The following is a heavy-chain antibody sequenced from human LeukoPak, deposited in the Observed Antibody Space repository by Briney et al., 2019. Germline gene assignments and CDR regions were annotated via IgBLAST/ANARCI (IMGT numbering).Heavy chain of an antibody. D-gene: IGHD5-24*01. J-gene: IGHJ4*02. CDR2: INTNGNSA. V-gene: IGHV3-74*01. Sequence: GGSLRLSCEVSGFTFSSYWMNWVRQVPGKGLVWVAHINTNGNSASYADSVKGRFTVSRDDAKSTLYLQMNSLRAEDTAVYYCARDNAYTFDYWGQGTLVTVSS. CDR1: GFTFSSYW. CDR3: ARDNAYTFDY.